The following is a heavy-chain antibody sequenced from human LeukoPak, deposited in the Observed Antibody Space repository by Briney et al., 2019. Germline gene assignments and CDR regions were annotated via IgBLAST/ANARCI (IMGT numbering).Heavy chain of an antibody. CDR2: IYYSGST. J-gene: IGHJ3*02. D-gene: IGHD3-10*01. V-gene: IGHV4-59*08. CDR1: GGSISSYY. Sequence: KPSETLSLTCTVSGGSISSYYWSWIRQPPGKGLEWIGYIYYSGSTNYNPSLKSRVTISVDTSKNQFSLKLSSVTAADTAVYYCARRLRVGESSLDAFDIWGQGTMVTVSS. CDR3: ARRLRVGESSLDAFDI.